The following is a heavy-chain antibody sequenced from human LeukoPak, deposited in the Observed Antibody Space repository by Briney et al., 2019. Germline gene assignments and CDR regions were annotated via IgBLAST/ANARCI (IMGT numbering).Heavy chain of an antibody. V-gene: IGHV4-59*01. D-gene: IGHD3-22*01. CDR2: IYYSGST. CDR3: ARGVRMGYYYDSSGPDFDY. J-gene: IGHJ4*02. Sequence: SETLSLTCTVSGGSISSYYWSWIRQPPGKGLEWIGYIYYSGSTNYNPSLRSRVTISVDTSKNQFSLKLSSVTAADTAVYYCARGVRMGYYYDSSGPDFDYWGQGTLVTVSS. CDR1: GGSISSYY.